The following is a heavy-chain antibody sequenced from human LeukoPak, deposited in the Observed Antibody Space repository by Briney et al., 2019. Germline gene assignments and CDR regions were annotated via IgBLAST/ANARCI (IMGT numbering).Heavy chain of an antibody. Sequence: GASVKVSCMASGYTFTSYDINWVRQATGQGLEWMGWMNPNSGNTGYAQKFQGRVTITRNTSISTAYMELSSLRSEDTAVYYCARADGLTVNQGYGYYYYMDVWGKGTTVTVSS. CDR3: ARADGLTVNQGYGYYYYMDV. V-gene: IGHV1-8*03. CDR2: MNPNSGNT. CDR1: GYTFTSYD. D-gene: IGHD4-17*01. J-gene: IGHJ6*03.